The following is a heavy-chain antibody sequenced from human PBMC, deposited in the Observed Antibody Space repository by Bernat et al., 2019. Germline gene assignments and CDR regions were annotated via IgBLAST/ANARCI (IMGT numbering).Heavy chain of an antibody. D-gene: IGHD3-9*01. Sequence: QVQLQESGPGLVKPSETLSLTCTVSGGSISSYYWSWIRQPPGKGLEWIWYIYYSGSTNYNPSLKSRVTISVDTSKNQFSLKLSSVTAADTALYYCARGGYDILTGYEYYFDYWGQGTLVTVSS. V-gene: IGHV4-59*01. CDR1: GGSISSYY. CDR3: ARGGYDILTGYEYYFDY. CDR2: IYYSGST. J-gene: IGHJ4*02.